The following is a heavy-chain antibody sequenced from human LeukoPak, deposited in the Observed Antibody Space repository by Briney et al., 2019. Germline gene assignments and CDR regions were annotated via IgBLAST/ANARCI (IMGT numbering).Heavy chain of an antibody. CDR3: ARDMAPDYYDSSGYQVGFDY. Sequence: NHSQTLSLTCAISGDSVSSNSAAWNWIRQSPSRGLEWLGRTYYRSKWYNDYAVSVKSRITINPDTSKNQFSPQLNSVTPEDAAVYYCARDMAPDYYDSSGYQVGFDYWGQGTLVTVSS. CDR2: TYYRSKWYN. CDR1: GDSVSSNSAA. V-gene: IGHV6-1*01. J-gene: IGHJ4*02. D-gene: IGHD3-22*01.